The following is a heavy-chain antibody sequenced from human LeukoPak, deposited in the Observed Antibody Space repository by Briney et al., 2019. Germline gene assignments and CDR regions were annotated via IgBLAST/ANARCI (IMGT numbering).Heavy chain of an antibody. CDR3: ARPYSSGWYSIDY. Sequence: KPSETLSLTCAVYGGSFSGYYWSWIRQPPGKGLEWIGEINHSGSTNYNPSLKSRVTISVDASKNQFSLKLSSVTAADTAVYYCARPYSSGWYSIDYWGQGTLVTVSS. CDR1: GGSFSGYY. CDR2: INHSGST. D-gene: IGHD6-19*01. V-gene: IGHV4-34*01. J-gene: IGHJ4*02.